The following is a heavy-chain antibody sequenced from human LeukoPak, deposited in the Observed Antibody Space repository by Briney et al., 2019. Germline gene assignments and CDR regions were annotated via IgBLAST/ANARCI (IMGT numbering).Heavy chain of an antibody. CDR1: GGSFSGYY. V-gene: IGHV4-34*01. J-gene: IGHJ4*02. Sequence: PSETLSLTCAVYGGSFSGYYWSWIRQPPGKGLEWIGEINHSGSTNYNPSLKSRVTISVDTSKNQFPLKLSSVTAADTAVYYCARSIRRGYLPYWGQGTLVTVSS. CDR2: INHSGST. D-gene: IGHD3-22*01. CDR3: ARSIRRGYLPY.